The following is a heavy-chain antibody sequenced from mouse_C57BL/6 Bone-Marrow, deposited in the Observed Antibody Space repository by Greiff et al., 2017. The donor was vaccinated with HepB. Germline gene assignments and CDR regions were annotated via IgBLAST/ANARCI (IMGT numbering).Heavy chain of an antibody. Sequence: EVKLVESGGGLVQPKGSLKLSCAASGFSFNTYAMNWVRQAPGKGLEWVARIRSKSNNYATYYADSVKDRFTISRDDSESMLYLQMNNLKTEDTAMYYCVRHGSSDWYFDVWGTGTTVTVSS. V-gene: IGHV10-1*01. CDR3: VRHGSSDWYFDV. D-gene: IGHD1-1*01. CDR2: IRSKSNNYAT. CDR1: GFSFNTYA. J-gene: IGHJ1*03.